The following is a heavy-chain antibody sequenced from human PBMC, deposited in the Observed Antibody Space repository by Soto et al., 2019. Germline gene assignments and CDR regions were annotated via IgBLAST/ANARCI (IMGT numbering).Heavy chain of an antibody. CDR2: IYYSGST. Sequence: SETLSLTCTVSGGSISSSNYDWGWIRQPPGKGLEWIGSIYYSGSTYYNPSLKSRVTISVDTSKNQFSLKLSSVTAADTAVYYCARWLRPYYFDYWGQGTLVTVSS. J-gene: IGHJ4*02. CDR1: GGSISSSNYD. CDR3: ARWLRPYYFDY. D-gene: IGHD5-12*01. V-gene: IGHV4-39*07.